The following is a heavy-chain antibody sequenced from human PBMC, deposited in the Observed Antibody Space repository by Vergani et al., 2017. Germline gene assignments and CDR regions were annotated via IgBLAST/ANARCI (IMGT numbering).Heavy chain of an antibody. CDR2: IYYSGST. CDR1: GGSFSGYY. V-gene: IGHV4-34*01. J-gene: IGHJ4*02. CDR3: ARANPTVRSCFDY. Sequence: QVQLQQWGAGLLKPSETLSLTCAVYGGSFSGYYWSWIRQPPGKGLEWIGYIYYSGSTNYNPSLKSRVTISVDTSKNQFSLKLSSVTAADTAVYYCARANPTVRSCFDYWGQGTLVTVSS. D-gene: IGHD4-17*01.